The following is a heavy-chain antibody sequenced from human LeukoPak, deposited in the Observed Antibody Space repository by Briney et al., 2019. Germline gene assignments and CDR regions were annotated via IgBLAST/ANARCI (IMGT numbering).Heavy chain of an antibody. V-gene: IGHV3-11*01. Sequence: NPGGSLRLSCAASGFTFSEYYMIWIRQAPGKGLEWVSYISSSGSTIYYADSVKGRFTISRDNAKNSLYLQMNSLRAEDTAVYYCARAHYYDSPFDYWGQGTLVTVSS. CDR3: ARAHYYDSPFDY. CDR2: ISSSGSTI. J-gene: IGHJ4*02. D-gene: IGHD3-22*01. CDR1: GFTFSEYY.